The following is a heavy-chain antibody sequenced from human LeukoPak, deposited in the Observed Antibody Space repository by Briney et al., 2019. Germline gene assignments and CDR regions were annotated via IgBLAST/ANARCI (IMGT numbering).Heavy chain of an antibody. J-gene: IGHJ5*02. Sequence: PGRSLRLSCAASGFTVSSNYMTWVRQAPGKGLEWVSVIYSGGSTYYADSVKGRFTISRDNSKNTLYLQMNSLRDEDTAVFYCARGDYSSWFDPWGQGTLVTVSS. CDR1: GFTVSSNY. D-gene: IGHD4-11*01. V-gene: IGHV3-53*01. CDR2: IYSGGST. CDR3: ARGDYSSWFDP.